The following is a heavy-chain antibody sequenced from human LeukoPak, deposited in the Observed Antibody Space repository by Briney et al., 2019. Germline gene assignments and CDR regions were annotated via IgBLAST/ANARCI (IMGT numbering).Heavy chain of an antibody. Sequence: SETLSLTCTVSGGSISSSSYYWGWIRQLPGKGLEWIGSIYYSGSTYYNPSLKSRVTISADTSKNQFSLKLSSVTAADTAVYYCARLGGGQYYYDSSARWFDPWGQGTLVTVSS. CDR2: IYYSGST. CDR3: ARLGGGQYYYDSSARWFDP. J-gene: IGHJ5*02. V-gene: IGHV4-39*01. CDR1: GGSISSSSYY. D-gene: IGHD3-22*01.